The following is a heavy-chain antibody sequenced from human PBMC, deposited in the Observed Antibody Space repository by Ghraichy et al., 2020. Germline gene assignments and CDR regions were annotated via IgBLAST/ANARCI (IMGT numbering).Heavy chain of an antibody. D-gene: IGHD3-10*01. CDR1: GGSISSGGYS. CDR2: IYHSGST. Sequence: SETLSLTCAVSGGSISSGGYSWSWIRQPPGKGLEWIGYIYHSGSTYYNPSLKSRVTISVDRSKNQFSLKLSSVTAADTAVYYCARVRVGSGRLSPRYYYYYYMDVWGKGTTVTVSS. J-gene: IGHJ6*03. V-gene: IGHV4-30-2*01. CDR3: ARVRVGSGRLSPRYYYYYYMDV.